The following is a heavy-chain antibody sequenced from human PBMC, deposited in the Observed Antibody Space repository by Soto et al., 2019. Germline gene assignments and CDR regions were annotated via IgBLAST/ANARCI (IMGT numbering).Heavy chain of an antibody. V-gene: IGHV4-34*01. J-gene: IGHJ5*02. CDR1: GGSFSGYY. D-gene: IGHD6-13*01. CDR2: INHSGST. Sequence: SETLSLTCAVYGGSFSGYYWSWIRQPPGKGLEWIGEINHSGSTNYNPSLKSRVTISVDTSKNQFSLKLSSVTAADTAVYYCARAQSSWFAGWFDPWGQGTLVTVSS. CDR3: ARAQSSWFAGWFDP.